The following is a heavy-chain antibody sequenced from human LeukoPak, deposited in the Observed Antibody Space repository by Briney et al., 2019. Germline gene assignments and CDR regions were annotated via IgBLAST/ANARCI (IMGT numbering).Heavy chain of an antibody. Sequence: GGSLRLSCTTSGFTFGDYAMSWVRQAPGKGLEWVGFVRRKAYGEKTEYAAPVKGRFTISRDDSKSIAYLQMNSLKTEDTAVYYCTRDIRSGWDYFDYWGQGTLVTVPS. J-gene: IGHJ4*02. CDR2: VRRKAYGEKT. CDR3: TRDIRSGWDYFDY. CDR1: GFTFGDYA. V-gene: IGHV3-49*04. D-gene: IGHD6-19*01.